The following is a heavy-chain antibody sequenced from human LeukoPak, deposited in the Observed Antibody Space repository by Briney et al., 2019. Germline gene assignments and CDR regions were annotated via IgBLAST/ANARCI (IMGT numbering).Heavy chain of an antibody. V-gene: IGHV3-43D*03. CDR1: GFTFDDYA. CDR2: ISWDGGST. Sequence: GGSLRLSCAASGFTFDDYAMHWVRQAPGKGLEWVSLISWDGGSTYYADSVKGRFTISRDNSKNSLYLQMNSLRAEDTALYYCAKAGPIFGGYYMDVWGKGTTVTVSS. CDR3: AKAGPIFGGYYMDV. J-gene: IGHJ6*03. D-gene: IGHD3-3*01.